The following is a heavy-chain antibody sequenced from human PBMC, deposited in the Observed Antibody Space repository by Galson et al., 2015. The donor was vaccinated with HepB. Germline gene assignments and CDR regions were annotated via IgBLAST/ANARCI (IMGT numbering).Heavy chain of an antibody. Sequence: SVKVSCKASGYTFTSYGISWVRQAPGQGLEWMGWISAYNGNTNYAQKLQGRVTMTTDTSTSTAYMELRSLRSDDTAVYYCARSSYIAAAGTLDYWGQGTLVTVSS. D-gene: IGHD6-13*01. CDR3: ARSSYIAAAGTLDY. V-gene: IGHV1-18*04. CDR2: ISAYNGNT. CDR1: GYTFTSYG. J-gene: IGHJ4*02.